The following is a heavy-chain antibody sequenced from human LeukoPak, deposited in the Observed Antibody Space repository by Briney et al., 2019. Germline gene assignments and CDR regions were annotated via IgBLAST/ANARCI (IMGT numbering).Heavy chain of an antibody. J-gene: IGHJ6*02. Sequence: ASLKDSCEAPGDTFTMAGTSCVRQAPEQGLGWVGWISLYNGNTNNAQKLQGRVTITADKSTSTAYMELSSMRSEDTAVYYCARDDGSGSYIYYYYGMDVWGQGTTVTVSS. CDR2: ISLYNGNT. CDR3: ARDDGSGSYIYYYYGMDV. V-gene: IGHV1-18*01. CDR1: GDTFTMAG. D-gene: IGHD3-10*01.